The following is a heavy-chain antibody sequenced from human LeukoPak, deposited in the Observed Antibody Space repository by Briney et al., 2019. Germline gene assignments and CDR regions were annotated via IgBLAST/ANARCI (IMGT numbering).Heavy chain of an antibody. V-gene: IGHV4-59*12. D-gene: IGHD3-22*01. Sequence: PSETLSLTCTVSGGSISGFFWSWIRQSPDKGLEWIGYVFDSRISDYNPSLKSRVTMSVDTSRRSSSLNVTSVTAADTAVYFCARTDSRGSRHIDYWGRGTLVIVSS. CDR2: VFDSRIS. CDR1: GGSISGFF. J-gene: IGHJ4*02. CDR3: ARTDSRGSRHIDY.